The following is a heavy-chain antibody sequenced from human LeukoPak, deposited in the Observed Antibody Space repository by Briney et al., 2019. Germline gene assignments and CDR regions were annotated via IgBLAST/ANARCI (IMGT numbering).Heavy chain of an antibody. CDR2: IKDDGSQK. CDR3: AKYILYHGAFDI. D-gene: IGHD2-8*01. J-gene: IGHJ3*02. CDR1: GFTLGSYW. V-gene: IGHV3-7*01. Sequence: GGSLRLSCAASGFTLGSYWMARVRQAPGKELEWVATIKDDGSQKYYVDSVKGRFTISRDNAKNSLYLQMNSLEAEDTAVYYCAKYILYHGAFDIWGQGTMVTVPS.